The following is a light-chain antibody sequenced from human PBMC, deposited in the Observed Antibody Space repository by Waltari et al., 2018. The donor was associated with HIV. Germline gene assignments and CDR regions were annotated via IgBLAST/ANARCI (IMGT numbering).Light chain of an antibody. CDR2: VDS. V-gene: IGLV3-21*04. CDR1: NIGSES. CDR3: QVWDSDSDHWV. J-gene: IGLJ3*02. Sequence: SYVLTPPPSVSVAPGTTARLHCGGNNIGSESVPWYQQQPGQAPVSVIFVDSARPPGSTERFSGSNSGNTATLTISGVEAGDEADYYCQVWDSDSDHWVFGGGTKLTVL.